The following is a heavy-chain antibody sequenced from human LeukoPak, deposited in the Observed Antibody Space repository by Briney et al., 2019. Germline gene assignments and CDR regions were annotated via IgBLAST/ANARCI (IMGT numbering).Heavy chain of an antibody. CDR1: GFTFRSYT. J-gene: IGHJ4*02. D-gene: IGHD1-26*01. CDR3: AKVLVGATSRFDY. Sequence: GGSLRLSCAASGFTFRSYTMSWVRQAPGKGLEWVSAISGSGGSTYYADSVKGRFTISRDNSKNTLYLQMNGLRAEDTAIYYCAKVLVGATSRFDYWGQGTLVTVSS. V-gene: IGHV3-23*01. CDR2: ISGSGGST.